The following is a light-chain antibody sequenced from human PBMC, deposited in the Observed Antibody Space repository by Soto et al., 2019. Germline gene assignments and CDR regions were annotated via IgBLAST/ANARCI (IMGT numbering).Light chain of an antibody. CDR2: GAS. J-gene: IGKJ5*01. V-gene: IGKV3-15*01. CDR3: QQRHNWPIT. Sequence: IVMTQSPATLSVSPGERATLSCRASQSVSSNLAWYQQKPGQAPRLLVYGASTRATGIPGRFSGSGSGTDFTLTISSLEPADFGVYYCQQRHNWPITFGQGTRLEIK. CDR1: QSVSSN.